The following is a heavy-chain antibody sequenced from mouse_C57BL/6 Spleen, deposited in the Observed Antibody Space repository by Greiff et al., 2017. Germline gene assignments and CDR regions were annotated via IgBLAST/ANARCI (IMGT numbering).Heavy chain of an antibody. V-gene: IGHV1-80*01. CDR3: ARSDDEFAY. CDR1: GYAFSSYW. CDR2: IDPGDGDT. D-gene: IGHD2-3*01. Sequence: VQRVESGAELVKPGASVKISCKASGYAFSSYWMNWVKQRPGKGLEWIGQIDPGDGDTNYNGKFKGKATLTADKSSSTAYMQLSSRTSEDSAVYFCARSDDEFAYWGQGTLVTVSA. J-gene: IGHJ3*01.